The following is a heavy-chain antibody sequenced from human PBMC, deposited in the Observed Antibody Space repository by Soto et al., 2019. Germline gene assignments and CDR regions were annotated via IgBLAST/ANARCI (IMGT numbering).Heavy chain of an antibody. CDR1: GYSFTSYW. D-gene: IGHD2-15*01. J-gene: IGHJ6*02. CDR3: ARHYPGVVAASDYYGMDV. Sequence: PGESLKISCKGSGYSFTSYWIGWVRQMPGKGLEWMGIIYPGDSDTRYSPSFQGQVTISADKSISTAYLQWSSLKASDTAMYYCARHYPGVVAASDYYGMDVWGQGTTVTVSS. V-gene: IGHV5-51*01. CDR2: IYPGDSDT.